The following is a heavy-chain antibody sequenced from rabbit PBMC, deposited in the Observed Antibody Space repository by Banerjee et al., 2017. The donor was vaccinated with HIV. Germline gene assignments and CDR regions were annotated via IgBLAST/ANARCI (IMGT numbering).Heavy chain of an antibody. D-gene: IGHD2-1*01. CDR3: VSYDDYGDRNL. J-gene: IGHJ4*01. Sequence: QLKESGGGLVQPGGSLKLSCKASGFDFSAYYMSWGRQAPGKGLEWIGYIVPLAGNTYYASWVNGRFTLSSHNAQNTLYLQLNSLTAADTATYFCVSYDDYGDRNLWGQGTLVTVS. CDR2: IVPLAGNT. CDR1: GFDFSAYY. V-gene: IGHV1S7*01.